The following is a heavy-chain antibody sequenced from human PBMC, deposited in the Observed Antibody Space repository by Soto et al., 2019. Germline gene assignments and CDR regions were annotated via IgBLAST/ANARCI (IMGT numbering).Heavy chain of an antibody. CDR2: ISSSSYTM. J-gene: IGHJ4*02. D-gene: IGHD3-22*01. V-gene: IGHV3-48*01. CDR1: GFSFSSYS. CDR3: ARDLAYDSSG. Sequence: EVQLVESGGGLVQPGGSLRLSCAASGFSFSSYSMNWVRQAPGKGLEWVSYISSSSYTMIYADSVKGRFTISRDNAKNTLDLQIINRRAEDTAVYDCARDLAYDSSGWGQGTLVTVSS.